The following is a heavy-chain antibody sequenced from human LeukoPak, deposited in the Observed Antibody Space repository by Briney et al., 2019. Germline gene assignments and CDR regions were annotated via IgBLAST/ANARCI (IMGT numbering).Heavy chain of an antibody. V-gene: IGHV3-30-3*01. J-gene: IGHJ4*02. CDR3: ARGPSEIPFDY. Sequence: GGSLRLSCAASGFTFSNYGMHWVRQAPGKGLEWVALTSYDGSDKYYADSVKGRFTISRDNSKNTLYLQMNSLRAEDTAVYYCARGPSEIPFDYWGQGTLVTVSS. CDR2: TSYDGSDK. D-gene: IGHD3-3*01. CDR1: GFTFSNYG.